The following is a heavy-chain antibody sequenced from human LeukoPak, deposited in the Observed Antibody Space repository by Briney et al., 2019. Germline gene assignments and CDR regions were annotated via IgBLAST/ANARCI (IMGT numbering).Heavy chain of an antibody. CDR3: AKDRGYSYGLLDY. J-gene: IGHJ4*02. D-gene: IGHD5-18*01. Sequence: PGGSLRLSCAASGFTFSSYAMSWVRQAPGKGLEWVSAISGSGGSTYYADSMKGRFTISRDNSKNTLYLQMNSLRAEDTAVYYCAKDRGYSYGLLDYWGQGTLVTVSS. V-gene: IGHV3-23*01. CDR1: GFTFSSYA. CDR2: ISGSGGST.